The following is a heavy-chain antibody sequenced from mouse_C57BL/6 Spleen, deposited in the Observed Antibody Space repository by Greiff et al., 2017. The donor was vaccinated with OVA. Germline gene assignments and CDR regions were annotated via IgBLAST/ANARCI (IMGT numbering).Heavy chain of an antibody. D-gene: IGHD2-1*01. CDR2: INPNNGGT. J-gene: IGHJ4*01. CDR3: AGYYGNYAMDY. V-gene: IGHV1-26*01. CDR1: GYTFTDYY. Sequence: EVKLQQSGPELVKPGASVKISCKASGYTFTDYYMNWVKQSHGKSLEWIGDINPNNGGTSYNQKFKGKATLTVDKSSSTAYMELRSLTSEDSAVYYCAGYYGNYAMDYWGQGTSVTVSS.